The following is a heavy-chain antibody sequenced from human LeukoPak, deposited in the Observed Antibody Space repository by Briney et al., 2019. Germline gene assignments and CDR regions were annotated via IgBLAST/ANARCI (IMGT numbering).Heavy chain of an antibody. CDR3: AKGDRNSYYSFDC. CDR1: GFTFDDYA. Sequence: PGRPLRLSCAASGFTFDDYAMHWVRQAPGKGLEWVSGISWNSATTGYADSVKGRFSISRDNAKNSLYLQMNSLKTEDTAVYYCAKGDRNSYYSFDCWGQGTLVTVSS. CDR2: ISWNSATT. D-gene: IGHD1-26*01. V-gene: IGHV3-9*01. J-gene: IGHJ4*02.